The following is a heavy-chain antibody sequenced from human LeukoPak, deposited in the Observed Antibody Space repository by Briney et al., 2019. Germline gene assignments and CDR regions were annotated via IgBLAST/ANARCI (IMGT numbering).Heavy chain of an antibody. Sequence: PGGSLRLSCVASGYMFNTYYMSWIRQSPEKGLEWLSYISHSGSTIYYADSVKGRFTISRDNAKNLVYLQMNSLGADDTAVYYCATYSILNAREFRYWGQGTLVTVTS. J-gene: IGHJ1*01. CDR1: GYMFNTYY. CDR2: ISHSGSTI. CDR3: ATYSILNAREFRY. V-gene: IGHV3-11*04. D-gene: IGHD4-11*01.